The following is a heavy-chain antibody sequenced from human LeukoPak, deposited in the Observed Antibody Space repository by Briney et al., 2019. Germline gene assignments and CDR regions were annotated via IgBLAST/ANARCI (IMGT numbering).Heavy chain of an antibody. CDR1: GGTFSSYA. J-gene: IGHJ4*02. V-gene: IGHV1-69*04. CDR2: IIPILGIA. D-gene: IGHD6-19*01. Sequence: SVKVSCKASGGTFSSYAISWVRQAPGQGLEWMGRIIPILGIANYAQKFQGRVTITADKSTSTAYMELSSLRSEDTAVYYCARGAVAGIFGYWGQGTLVTVSS. CDR3: ARGAVAGIFGY.